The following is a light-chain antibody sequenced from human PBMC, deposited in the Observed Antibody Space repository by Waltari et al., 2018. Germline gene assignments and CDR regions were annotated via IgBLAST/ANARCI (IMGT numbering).Light chain of an antibody. CDR3: QQYGSLPWT. J-gene: IGKJ1*01. CDR1: ASVTNDY. Sequence: VFLTQSSGTLSLSPVERATLPCRASASVTNDYLAWYHQKPGQAPRILLYDESIRATGIPDRFSGSGSGTDFTLTITRLEPEDFAVYHCQQYGSLPWTFGQGTRVDIK. V-gene: IGKV3-20*01. CDR2: DES.